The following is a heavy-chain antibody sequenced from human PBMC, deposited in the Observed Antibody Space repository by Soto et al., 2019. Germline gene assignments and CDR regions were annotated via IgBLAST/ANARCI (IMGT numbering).Heavy chain of an antibody. CDR1: GYAFTTSG. Sequence: QVHLVQSGAAVKKPGASVKVSCQGSGYAFTTSGITWLRQAPGQGLEGMGWISAHNGKTKYAQTLQGSITVTRDTPTMTAYMELRSLRYDVTAVHYGARGRYGDYWGQGALVTVSS. CDR3: ARGRYGDY. CDR2: ISAHNGKT. D-gene: IGHD1-1*01. V-gene: IGHV1-18*01. J-gene: IGHJ4*02.